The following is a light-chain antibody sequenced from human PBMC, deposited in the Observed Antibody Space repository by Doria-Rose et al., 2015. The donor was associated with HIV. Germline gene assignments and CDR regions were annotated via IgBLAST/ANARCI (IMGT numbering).Light chain of an antibody. V-gene: IGKV3-20*01. CDR3: HQYGTSWT. J-gene: IGKJ1*01. Sequence: TQSPGTLSLSPGERATLSCRASQSFSSTYLAWYQQKPGQAPSLLIYDGSTRATGIPGRFSASGSGTDFTLTINRLEPEDFPLYYCHQYGTSWTFGQGTKVEI. CDR2: DGS. CDR1: QSFSSTY.